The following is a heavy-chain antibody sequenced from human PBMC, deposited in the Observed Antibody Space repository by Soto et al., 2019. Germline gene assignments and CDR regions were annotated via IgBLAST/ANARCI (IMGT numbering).Heavy chain of an antibody. CDR1: GFSLSTSGVG. J-gene: IGHJ6*02. CDR2: IYWDDDK. D-gene: IGHD3-3*01. CDR3: ARSLASYYDFWSGYYPYGMDV. Sequence: SGPTLVNPTQTLTLTCTFSGFSLSTSGVGVGWIRQPPGKALEWLALIYWDDDKRYSPSLKSRLTITKDTSKNQVVLTMTNMDPVDTATYYCARSLASYYDFWSGYYPYGMDVWGQGTTVTVSS. V-gene: IGHV2-5*02.